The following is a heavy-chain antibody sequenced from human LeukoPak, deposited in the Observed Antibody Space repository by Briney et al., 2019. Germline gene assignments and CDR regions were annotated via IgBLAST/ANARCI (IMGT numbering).Heavy chain of an antibody. Sequence: GGSLRLSCAASGFTFSSYGMHWVCQAPGKGLEWVAVISYDGSNKYYADSVKGRFTISRDNSKNTLYLQMNSLRAEDTAVYYCAKTDYGSGSEPSVGFDYWGQGTLVTVSS. CDR3: AKTDYGSGSEPSVGFDY. V-gene: IGHV3-30*18. D-gene: IGHD3-10*01. CDR1: GFTFSSYG. CDR2: ISYDGSNK. J-gene: IGHJ4*02.